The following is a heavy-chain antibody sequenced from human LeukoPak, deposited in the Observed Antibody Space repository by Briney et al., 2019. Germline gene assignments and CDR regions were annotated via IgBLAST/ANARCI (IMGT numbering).Heavy chain of an antibody. CDR2: ISAYNGNT. D-gene: IGHD2-15*01. Sequence: PGESLKISCKGSGYSFTSYGISWVRQAPGQGLEWMGWISAYNGNTNYAQKLQGRVTMTTDTSTSTAYMELRSLRSDDTAVYYCAREDYCSGGSCYGIWYFDLWGRGTLVTVSS. V-gene: IGHV1-18*01. CDR3: AREDYCSGGSCYGIWYFDL. CDR1: GYSFTSYG. J-gene: IGHJ2*01.